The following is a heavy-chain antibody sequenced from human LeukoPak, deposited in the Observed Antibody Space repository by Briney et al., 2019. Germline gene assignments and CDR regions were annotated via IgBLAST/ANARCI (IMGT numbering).Heavy chain of an antibody. CDR3: ARDGSMITFGGVIDAYNWFDP. CDR1: GGSFSGYY. Sequence: SETLSLTCAVYGGSFSGYYWSWIRQPPGKGLEWIGEINHSGSTNYNPSLKSRVTISVDTSKNQFSLKLSSVTAADTAVYYCARDGSMITFGGVIDAYNWFDPWGQGTLVTVSS. V-gene: IGHV4-34*01. J-gene: IGHJ5*02. D-gene: IGHD3-16*02. CDR2: INHSGST.